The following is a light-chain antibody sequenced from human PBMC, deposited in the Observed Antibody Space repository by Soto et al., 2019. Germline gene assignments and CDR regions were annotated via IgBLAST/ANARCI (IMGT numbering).Light chain of an antibody. J-gene: IGKJ4*01. Sequence: DIQMTQSPSSLSASVGDRVTITCRASQSIRNYLNWYQQKPGKAPKLLIYAASSLQSGVPSRFSGSGSETDFTLTISSLQPEDFETYYCQQSYSTPPTFGGGTKVEIK. CDR3: QQSYSTPPT. CDR2: AAS. CDR1: QSIRNY. V-gene: IGKV1-39*01.